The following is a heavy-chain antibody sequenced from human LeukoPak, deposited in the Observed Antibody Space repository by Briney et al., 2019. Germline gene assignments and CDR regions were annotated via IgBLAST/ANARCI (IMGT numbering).Heavy chain of an antibody. V-gene: IGHV4-34*01. CDR1: VGSFSGYY. J-gene: IGHJ4*02. CDR2: INHSGST. CDR3: AREAAAAGRGDY. Sequence: SETLSLTCVFCVGSFSGYYWSVIGQPPPRGREWIGEINHSGSTNYNPSLKSRVTISVDTSKNQFSLKLSSVTAADTAVYYCAREAAAAGRGDYWGQGTLVTVSS. D-gene: IGHD6-13*01.